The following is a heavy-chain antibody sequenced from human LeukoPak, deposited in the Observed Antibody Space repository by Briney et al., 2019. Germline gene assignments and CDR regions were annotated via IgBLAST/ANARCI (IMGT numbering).Heavy chain of an antibody. V-gene: IGHV1-69*06. CDR3: ARDRDSSWYARAYYMDV. Sequence: SVKVSCKASGGTFSSYAISWVRQAPGQGLEWMGGIIPIFGTANYAQKFQGRVTITADKSTSTAYMELSSLRSEDTAVYYCARDRDSSWYARAYYMDVWGKGTTVTISS. CDR1: GGTFSSYA. CDR2: IIPIFGTA. J-gene: IGHJ6*03. D-gene: IGHD6-13*01.